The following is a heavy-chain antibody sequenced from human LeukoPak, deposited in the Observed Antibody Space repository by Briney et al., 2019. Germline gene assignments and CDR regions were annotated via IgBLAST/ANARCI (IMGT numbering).Heavy chain of an antibody. J-gene: IGHJ5*02. CDR3: ARGGIQLWSNNWVDP. V-gene: IGHV4-59*01. Sequence: SETLSLTCTVSGGSISSYYWSWIRQPPGKGLEWIGYIYYSGSTNYNPSLKSRVTISVDTSKNQFSLKLSSVTAADTAVYYCARGGIQLWSNNWVDPWGQGILVTVSS. CDR1: GGSISSYY. CDR2: IYYSGST. D-gene: IGHD5-18*01.